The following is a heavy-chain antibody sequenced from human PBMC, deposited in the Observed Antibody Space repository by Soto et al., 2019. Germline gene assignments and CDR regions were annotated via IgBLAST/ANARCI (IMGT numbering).Heavy chain of an antibody. J-gene: IGHJ5*02. CDR3: ARDYLDYYGSGSNWFDP. Sequence: GGSLRLSCAASGFTFSSYSMNWVRQAPGKGLEWVSYISSSSSTIYYADSVKGRFTISRDNAKNSLYLQMNSLRDEDTAVYYCARDYLDYYGSGSNWFDPWGQGTLVTVSS. CDR2: ISSSSSTI. CDR1: GFTFSSYS. D-gene: IGHD3-10*01. V-gene: IGHV3-48*02.